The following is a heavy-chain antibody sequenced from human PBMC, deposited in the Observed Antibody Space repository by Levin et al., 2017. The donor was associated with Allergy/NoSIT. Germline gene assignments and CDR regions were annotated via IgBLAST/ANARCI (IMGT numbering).Heavy chain of an antibody. Sequence: VASVKVSCKTSGFTFTAYYMHWVRQAPGQGLEWMGWINPNSGVTNYAQRFQGRVTMTRDTSINTAYMELSSLRSDDTAVYYCAAPMVRASGFDPWGQGTLVTVSS. CDR1: GFTFTAYY. V-gene: IGHV1-2*02. CDR3: AAPMVRASGFDP. CDR2: INPNSGVT. D-gene: IGHD3-10*01. J-gene: IGHJ5*02.